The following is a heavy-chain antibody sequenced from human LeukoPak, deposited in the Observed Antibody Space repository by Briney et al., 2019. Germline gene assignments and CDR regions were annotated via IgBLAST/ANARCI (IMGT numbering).Heavy chain of an antibody. J-gene: IGHJ4*02. Sequence: SVKVSCKASGGTFSSYAISWVRQAPGQGLEWMGGIIPIFGTANYAQKFQGRVTITADESTSTAYMELRSLRSDDTAVYYCARVEAAAGTCDYWGQGTLVTVSS. D-gene: IGHD6-13*01. CDR2: IIPIFGTA. CDR1: GGTFSSYA. V-gene: IGHV1-69*13. CDR3: ARVEAAAGTCDY.